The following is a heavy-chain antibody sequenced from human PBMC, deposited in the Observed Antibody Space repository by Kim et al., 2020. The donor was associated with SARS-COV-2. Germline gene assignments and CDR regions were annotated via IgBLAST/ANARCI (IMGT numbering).Heavy chain of an antibody. V-gene: IGHV6-1*01. J-gene: IGHJ6*03. Sequence: SVKRRITINPDTSKNQFSLQLNSVTPEDTAVYYCARESIAARPSFYYMDVWGKGTTVTVSS. CDR3: ARESIAARPSFYYMDV. D-gene: IGHD6-6*01.